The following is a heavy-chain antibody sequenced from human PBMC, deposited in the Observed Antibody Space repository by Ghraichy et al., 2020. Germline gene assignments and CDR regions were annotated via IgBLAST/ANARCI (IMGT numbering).Heavy chain of an antibody. V-gene: IGHV4-59*01. CDR2: IYYSGST. CDR3: ARPYYYDSSGYELVDAFDI. Sequence: SETLSLTCTVSGGSISSYYWSWIRQPPGKGLEWIGYIYYSGSTNYNPSLKSRVTISVDTSKNQFSLKLSSVTAADTAVYYCARPYYYDSSGYELVDAFDIWGQGTMVTVSS. CDR1: GGSISSYY. D-gene: IGHD3-22*01. J-gene: IGHJ3*02.